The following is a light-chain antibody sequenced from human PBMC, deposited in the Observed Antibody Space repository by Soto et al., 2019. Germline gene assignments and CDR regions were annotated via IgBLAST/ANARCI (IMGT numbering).Light chain of an antibody. CDR3: QQYGSSPWT. CDR2: GAS. J-gene: IGKJ1*01. Sequence: EIVLTQSPGTLSLSPGDRATLSCRASQSVSSSYLAWYQQKHGQAPRLLIYGASSRATGIPDRFSGSGSGTDFTLTISRLEPEDFAVYYCQQYGSSPWTFGQGTKVEIK. CDR1: QSVSSSY. V-gene: IGKV3-20*01.